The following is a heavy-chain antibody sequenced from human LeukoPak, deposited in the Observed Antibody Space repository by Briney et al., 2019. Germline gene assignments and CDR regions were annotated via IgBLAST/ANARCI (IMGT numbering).Heavy chain of an antibody. CDR2: ISSSGSTI. D-gene: IGHD3-3*01. CDR1: GFTVSRNY. V-gene: IGHV3-11*01. Sequence: GGSLRLSCAASGFTVSRNYMSWVRQAPGKGLEWVSYISSSGSTIYYADSVKGRFTISRDNAKNSLYLQMNSLRAEDTAVYYCARDKYYDFGYYMDVWGKGTTVTVSS. CDR3: ARDKYYDFGYYMDV. J-gene: IGHJ6*03.